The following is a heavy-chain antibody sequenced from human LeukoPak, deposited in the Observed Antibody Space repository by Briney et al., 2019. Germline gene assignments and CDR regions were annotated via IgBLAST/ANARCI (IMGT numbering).Heavy chain of an antibody. CDR3: AREDSSGWYRY. J-gene: IGHJ4*02. CDR2: ITSSGSTI. V-gene: IGHV3-48*03. D-gene: IGHD6-19*01. CDR1: GFTFSSYE. Sequence: GGSLRLSCAAPGFTFSSYEMNWVRQAPGKGLEWVSYITSSGSTIYYADSVKGRFTISRDNAKNSLYLQMNGLRAEDTAVYYCAREDSSGWYRYWGQGTLVTVSS.